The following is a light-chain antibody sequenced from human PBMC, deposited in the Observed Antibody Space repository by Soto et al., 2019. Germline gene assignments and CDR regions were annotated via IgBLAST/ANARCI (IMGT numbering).Light chain of an antibody. Sequence: ILLTQCPDTLSLSPGERATLSCRASQTVGSTYLAWYQQERFQAPRLLIFRTPSRAPGIPDTYSGSGSGTDFTVSISGMQPDDVEVYYCRQYCSSSRTFGQGTNVDIK. V-gene: IGKV3-20*01. CDR3: RQYCSSSRT. CDR2: RTP. J-gene: IGKJ1*01. CDR1: QTVGSTY.